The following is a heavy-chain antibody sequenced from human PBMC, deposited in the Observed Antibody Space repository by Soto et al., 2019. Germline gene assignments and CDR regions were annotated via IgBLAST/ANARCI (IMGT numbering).Heavy chain of an antibody. CDR1: GFTFSSYG. CDR3: ASDAMGRGYFDY. D-gene: IGHD2-2*01. Sequence: QVQLVESGGGVVQPGRSLRLSCAASGFTFSSYGMHWVRQAPGKGLEWVAVIWYDGSNKYYADSVKGRFTISRDNSKNTLYLQMNSLRAEDTAVYYCASDAMGRGYFDYWGQGTLVTVSS. J-gene: IGHJ4*02. V-gene: IGHV3-33*01. CDR2: IWYDGSNK.